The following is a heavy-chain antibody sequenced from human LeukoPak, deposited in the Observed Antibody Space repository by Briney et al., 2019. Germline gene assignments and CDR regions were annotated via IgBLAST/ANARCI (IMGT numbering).Heavy chain of an antibody. D-gene: IGHD3-10*01. CDR1: GYTLTELS. CDR3: ATARYYYGSGSLLGWFDP. Sequence: ASVKVSCKVSGYTLTELSMHWVRQAPGKGLEWMGGFDPEDGETIYAQKFQGRVTMTEDTSTDTAYMELSSLRSEDTAVYYCATARYYYGSGSLLGWFDPWGQGTLVTVSS. J-gene: IGHJ5*02. CDR2: FDPEDGET. V-gene: IGHV1-24*01.